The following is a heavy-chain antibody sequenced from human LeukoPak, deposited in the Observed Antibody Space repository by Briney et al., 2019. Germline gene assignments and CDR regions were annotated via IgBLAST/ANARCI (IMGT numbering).Heavy chain of an antibody. CDR2: ISYDGSNK. Sequence: GRSLRLSCAASGFTFSSYGMHWVRQAPGEGLEWVAVISYDGSNKYYADSVKGRFTISRDNSKNTLYLQMNSLRAEDTAVYYCAKSGGTTGTSLFDYWGQGTLVTVSS. CDR3: AKSGGTTGTSLFDY. V-gene: IGHV3-30*18. CDR1: GFTFSSYG. J-gene: IGHJ4*02. D-gene: IGHD1-1*01.